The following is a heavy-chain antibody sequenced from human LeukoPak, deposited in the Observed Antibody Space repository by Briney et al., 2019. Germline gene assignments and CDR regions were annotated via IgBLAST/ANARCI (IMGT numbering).Heavy chain of an antibody. CDR2: INPSGGST. CDR3: APNPIGAMVGGG. J-gene: IGHJ4*02. CDR1: GYTFTSYY. D-gene: IGHD5-18*01. Sequence: ASVKVSCKASGYTFTSYYMHWVRQAPGQGLEWMGIINPSGGSTSYAQKFQGRVTMTRDTSTSTVYMELGSLRSEDTAVYYCAPNPIGAMVGGGWGQGTLVTVSS. V-gene: IGHV1-46*01.